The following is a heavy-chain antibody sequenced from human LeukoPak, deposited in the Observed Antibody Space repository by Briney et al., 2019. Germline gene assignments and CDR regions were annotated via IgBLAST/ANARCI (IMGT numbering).Heavy chain of an antibody. Sequence: PSETLSLTCAVSGYSISSGYYGAWIRQPPGKGLEWIGSRYHSGRTYDSPSLKSRVTMSVDTSKNQFSLKLTSVTAADTAVYYCARQRYCHSTSCYFDYWGQGTLVTVSS. J-gene: IGHJ4*02. D-gene: IGHD2-2*01. CDR2: RYHSGRT. V-gene: IGHV4-38-2*01. CDR1: GYSISSGYY. CDR3: ARQRYCHSTSCYFDY.